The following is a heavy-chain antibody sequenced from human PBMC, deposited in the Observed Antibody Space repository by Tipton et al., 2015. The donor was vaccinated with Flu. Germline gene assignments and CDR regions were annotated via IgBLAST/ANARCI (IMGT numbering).Heavy chain of an antibody. J-gene: IGHJ4*02. Sequence: TLSLTCAVYGGSFSGYYWSWIRQPPGKGLEWIGKNNHSGSTNYNPSLKSRVTISVDTPKNQFSLKLSSVTAADTAVYYCARVRSYYDSSGYYYAFDYWGQGTLVTVSS. CDR2: NNHSGST. CDR3: ARVRSYYDSSGYYYAFDY. V-gene: IGHV4-34*01. CDR1: GGSFSGYY. D-gene: IGHD3-22*01.